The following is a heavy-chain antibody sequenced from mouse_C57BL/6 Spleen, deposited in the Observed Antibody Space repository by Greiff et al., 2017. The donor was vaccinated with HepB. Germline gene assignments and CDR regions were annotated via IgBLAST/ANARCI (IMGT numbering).Heavy chain of an antibody. CDR2: IYPGSGNT. D-gene: IGHD1-1*01. J-gene: IGHJ2*01. CDR1: GYTFTDYY. CDR3: ARAYGSSWGYFDY. Sequence: QVQLQQSGAELVRPGASVKLSCKASGYTFTDYYINWVKQRPGQGLEWIARIYPGSGNTYYNEKFKGKATLTAEKSSSTAYMQLSSLTSEDSAVYCGARAYGSSWGYFDYWGQGTTLTVSS. V-gene: IGHV1-76*01.